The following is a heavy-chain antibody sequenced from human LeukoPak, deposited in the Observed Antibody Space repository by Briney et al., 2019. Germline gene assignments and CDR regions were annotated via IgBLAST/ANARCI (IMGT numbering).Heavy chain of an antibody. D-gene: IGHD3-9*01. V-gene: IGHV4-34*01. CDR2: INHSGST. Sequence: PSETLSLTCSVSGGSISSADYYWSWIRQPPGKGLEWFGEINHSGSTNYNPSLKSRVTISVDTSKNQFALKLSSVTAADTAVYYCARGLGYDILTGYRGYYFDYWGQGTLVTVSS. CDR3: ARGLGYDILTGYRGYYFDY. CDR1: GGSISSADYY. J-gene: IGHJ4*02.